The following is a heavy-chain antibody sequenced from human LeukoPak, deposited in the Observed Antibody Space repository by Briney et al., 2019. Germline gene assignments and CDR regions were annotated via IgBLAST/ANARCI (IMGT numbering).Heavy chain of an antibody. V-gene: IGHV3-23*01. D-gene: IGHD3-9*01. CDR2: ISGSGGSS. CDR3: PREVRYFDWRTYDP. CDR1: AFTVISLP. Sequence: GGSLRFYCAAYAFTVISLPMSRHAHAPGKGLEGVSAISGSGGSSYDLDSVMGGYTISKENAKNCLNLQMNGQRASDTAVYYCPREVRYFDWRTYDPWGQGTLVSVSS. J-gene: IGHJ5*02.